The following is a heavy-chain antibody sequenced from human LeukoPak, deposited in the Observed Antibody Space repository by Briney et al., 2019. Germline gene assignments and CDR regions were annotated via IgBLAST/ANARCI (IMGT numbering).Heavy chain of an antibody. Sequence: PGGSLRLSCAASGFTFSSYSMNWARQAPGKGLEWVSYISSSSSTICYADSVKGRFTISRDNAKNSLYLQMNSLRAEDTAVYYCARSSTGEWELLVYFDYWGQGTLVTVSS. D-gene: IGHD1-26*01. V-gene: IGHV3-48*04. CDR1: GFTFSSYS. CDR2: ISSSSSTI. CDR3: ARSSTGEWELLVYFDY. J-gene: IGHJ4*02.